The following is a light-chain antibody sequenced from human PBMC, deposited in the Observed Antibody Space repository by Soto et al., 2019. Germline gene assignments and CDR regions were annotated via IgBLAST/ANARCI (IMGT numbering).Light chain of an antibody. CDR1: STDVGSHKL. V-gene: IGLV2-23*01. CDR3: CSNAVGSIYV. Sequence: QSVLTQPASVSGSPGQSITISCTGTSTDVGSHKLVSWYQQYPGNAPKLIIFEAYKRPSGVSNRFSGSKSGSTASLTIPGLQAEDEADYYCCSNAVGSIYVFGTGTKVTVL. J-gene: IGLJ1*01. CDR2: EAY.